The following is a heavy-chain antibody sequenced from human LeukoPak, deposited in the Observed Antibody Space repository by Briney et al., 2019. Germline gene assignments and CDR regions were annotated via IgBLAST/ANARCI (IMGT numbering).Heavy chain of an antibody. D-gene: IGHD2-15*01. CDR1: GGSISSGNYY. J-gene: IGHJ5*02. CDR2: IWADGAP. Sequence: SETLSLTCTVSGGSISSGNYYWNWIRQPAGKGLEWIGRIWADGAPTYRPSLKSRVTISVDTSKNQFSLKLSSVTAADTAIYYCARIRGYCSGGSCYNNWFDPWGQGTLVTVSS. V-gene: IGHV4-61*02. CDR3: ARIRGYCSGGSCYNNWFDP.